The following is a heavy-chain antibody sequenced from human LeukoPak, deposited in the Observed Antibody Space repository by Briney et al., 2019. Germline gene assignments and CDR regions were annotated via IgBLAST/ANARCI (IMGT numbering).Heavy chain of an antibody. CDR2: IASKTNGGAT. Sequence: GGSLRLSCSASGLTVTNAWMNWVRQAPGEGLDWVGRIASKTNGGATDYAAPVKGRFTISRDDSKSTLNLQMNSLKTEDTAVYYCTTGIRGDWGQGTLVTVSS. D-gene: IGHD3-10*01. CDR3: TTGIRGD. J-gene: IGHJ4*02. CDR1: GLTVTNAW. V-gene: IGHV3-15*07.